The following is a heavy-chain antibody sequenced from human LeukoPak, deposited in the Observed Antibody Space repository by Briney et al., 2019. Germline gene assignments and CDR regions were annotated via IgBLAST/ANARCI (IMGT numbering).Heavy chain of an antibody. D-gene: IGHD6-13*01. CDR3: ARDRPGYSSSWYWDYYYYYYMDV. Sequence: GASVKVSCKASGYTFTSYGISWVRQAPGQGLEWMGWISAYNGNTNYAQKLQGRVTMTTDTSTSTAYMELRSLRSDDTAVYYCARDRPGYSSSWYWDYYYYYYMDVWGKGTTVTVSS. J-gene: IGHJ6*03. CDR1: GYTFTSYG. V-gene: IGHV1-18*01. CDR2: ISAYNGNT.